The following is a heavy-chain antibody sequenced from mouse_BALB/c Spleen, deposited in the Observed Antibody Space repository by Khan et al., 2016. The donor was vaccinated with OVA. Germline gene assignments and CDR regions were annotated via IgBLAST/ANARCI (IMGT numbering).Heavy chain of an antibody. J-gene: IGHJ2*01. CDR3: ARTGYYYFDY. V-gene: IGHV5-17*02. D-gene: IGHD2-3*01. CDR2: ISSGSSTI. CDR1: GFTFSGFG. Sequence: EVELVESGGGLVQPGGSRKLSCAASGFTFSGFGMHWVRQAPEKGLEWVAYISSGSSTIYYADTVKGRFTISRDNPKNPLFLQMASLSTEDTAMYYCARTGYYYFDYWGQGTTLTVSS.